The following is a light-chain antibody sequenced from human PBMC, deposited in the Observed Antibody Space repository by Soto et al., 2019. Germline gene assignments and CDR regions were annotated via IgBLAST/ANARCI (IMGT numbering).Light chain of an antibody. CDR2: GAS. Sequence: EIVLTQSPGTLSLSPGERASLSCRASQRISSTFLAWYQQKPGQAPRLLIYGASSRATGIPDRFSGSGSGTDFTLTISRLEAEDFAMYYCQQCGGSTTFGQGTKVEGK. CDR1: QRISSTF. V-gene: IGKV3-20*01. CDR3: QQCGGSTT. J-gene: IGKJ1*01.